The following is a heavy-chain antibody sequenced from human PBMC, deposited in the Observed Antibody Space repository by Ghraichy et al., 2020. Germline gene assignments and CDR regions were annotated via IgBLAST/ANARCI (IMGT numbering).Heavy chain of an antibody. J-gene: IGHJ4*02. D-gene: IGHD6-19*01. CDR3: ARDGQYNSGHSFGY. Sequence: GESLNISCAASGFTFSSYSMNWVRQAPGKGLEWVSSISSSSYIYYADSLKGRFTISRDNAKNSLYLQMNSLRAEDTAVYYCARDGQYNSGHSFGYWGQGTLVTVSS. CDR1: GFTFSSYS. CDR2: ISSSSYI. V-gene: IGHV3-21*01.